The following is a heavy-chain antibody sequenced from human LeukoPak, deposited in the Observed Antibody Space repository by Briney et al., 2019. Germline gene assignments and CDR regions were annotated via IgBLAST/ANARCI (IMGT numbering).Heavy chain of an antibody. CDR2: IYYSGST. CDR3: ARDLGIAVAGNYYYYGMDV. CDR1: GGSISSYY. J-gene: IGHJ6*04. D-gene: IGHD6-19*01. V-gene: IGHV4-59*01. Sequence: SETLSLTCTVSGGSISSYYWSWIRQPPGKGLEWIGYIYYSGSTNYNPSLKSRVTISVDTSKNQFSLKLSSVTAADTAVCYCARDLGIAVAGNYYYYGMDVWGKGTTVTVSS.